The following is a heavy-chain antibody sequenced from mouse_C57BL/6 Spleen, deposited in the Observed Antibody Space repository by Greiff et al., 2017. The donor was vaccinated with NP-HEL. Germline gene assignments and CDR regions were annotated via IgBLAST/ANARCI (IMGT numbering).Heavy chain of an antibody. CDR2: IDPENGDT. V-gene: IGHV14-4*01. CDR1: GFNIKDDY. J-gene: IGHJ1*03. Sequence: EVQLQQSGAELVRPGASVKLSCTASGFNIKDDYMHWVKQRPEQGLEWIGWIDPENGDTEYASKFQGKATITADTSSNTAYLQLSSLTSEDTAVYYCTTCKEYYGSSGYFDVWGTGTTVTVSS. D-gene: IGHD1-1*01. CDR3: TTCKEYYGSSGYFDV.